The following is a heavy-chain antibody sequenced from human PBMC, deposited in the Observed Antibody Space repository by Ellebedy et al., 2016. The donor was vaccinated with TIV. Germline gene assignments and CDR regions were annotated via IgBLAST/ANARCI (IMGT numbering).Heavy chain of an antibody. CDR1: GFTFSYYW. J-gene: IGHJ4*02. CDR2: IKQHGSEK. D-gene: IGHD1/OR15-1a*01. Sequence: GESLKISCTASGFTFSYYWMSWVRQAPGKGLEWVANIKQHGSEKDYVDSVKGRFTISRDNAKNSVYLQMNSLRAEDTAVYYCARENWYNDYWGQGTLVTVSS. V-gene: IGHV3-7*01. CDR3: ARENWYNDY.